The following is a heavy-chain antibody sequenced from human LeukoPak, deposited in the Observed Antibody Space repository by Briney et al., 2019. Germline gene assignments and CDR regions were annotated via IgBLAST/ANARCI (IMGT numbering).Heavy chain of an antibody. CDR1: GGSFSSGGYY. J-gene: IGHJ6*03. CDR3: ARVGALYCSSTSCYNSYYMDV. Sequence: SQTPSLTCTVSGGSFSSGGYYWSWIRQHPGKGLEWMGYIYYSGSTYYNPSLKSRVTISVDTSKNQFSLKLSSVTAADTAVYYCARVGALYCSSTSCYNSYYMDVWGKGTTVTVSS. V-gene: IGHV4-31*03. CDR2: IYYSGST. D-gene: IGHD2-2*02.